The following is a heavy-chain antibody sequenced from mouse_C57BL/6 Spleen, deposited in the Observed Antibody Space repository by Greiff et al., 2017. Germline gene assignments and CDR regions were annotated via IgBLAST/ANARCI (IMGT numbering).Heavy chain of an antibody. Sequence: QVQLQQSGAELAKPGASVKLSCKASGYTFTSYWMHWVKQRPGQGLEWIGYTNPSSGYTKYNQKFKDKATLTAAKSSSTAYMQLSSLTYEDSAVYYCAPNYGSSYEGAWFAYWGQGTLVTVSA. CDR2: TNPSSGYT. J-gene: IGHJ3*01. CDR3: APNYGSSYEGAWFAY. D-gene: IGHD1-1*01. V-gene: IGHV1-7*01. CDR1: GYTFTSYW.